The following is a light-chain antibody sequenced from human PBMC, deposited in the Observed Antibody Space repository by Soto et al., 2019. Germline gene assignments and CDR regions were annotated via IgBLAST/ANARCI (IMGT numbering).Light chain of an antibody. CDR3: QQYNNWPST. V-gene: IGKV3-15*01. CDR2: GAS. Sequence: EIVMTQSPGTLSVSPGERATLSCRASQRVNYNLAWYQQKPGQAPRLLIYGASTRATGIPARFSGIASGTDFTLTISSPQSEDSAVYYCQQYNNWPSTFGQGTKVDIK. CDR1: QRVNYN. J-gene: IGKJ1*01.